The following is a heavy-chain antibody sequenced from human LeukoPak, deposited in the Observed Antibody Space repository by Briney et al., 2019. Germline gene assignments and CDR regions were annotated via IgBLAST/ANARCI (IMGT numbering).Heavy chain of an antibody. J-gene: IGHJ6*03. Sequence: GGSLRLSCTVSGFTFSSYWMSWVRQAPGKGLEWVANIKQDGSEKFYVDSVKGRITISRDNAKNSLYLQMNSLRAEDTAVYYCARDLRIVDIVSHYYYYYMDVWGKGTTVTVSS. V-gene: IGHV3-7*01. CDR1: GFTFSSYW. CDR3: ARDLRIVDIVSHYYYYYMDV. CDR2: IKQDGSEK. D-gene: IGHD5/OR15-5a*01.